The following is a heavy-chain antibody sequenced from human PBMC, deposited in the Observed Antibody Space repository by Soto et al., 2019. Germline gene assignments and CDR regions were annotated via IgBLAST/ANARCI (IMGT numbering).Heavy chain of an antibody. CDR3: SYTGGP. CDR1: GHSLNKYD. J-gene: IGHJ5*02. D-gene: IGHD3-16*01. V-gene: IGHV1-8*01. CDR2: VNPNSGET. Sequence: QVQLVPSGAEVREPGASVKVSCKASGHSLNKYDINWVRQAPGQGLEWMGWVNPNSGETGFAQKFKGRITMTRNTSVNTVYMELRSLRSDDTAVYFCSYTGGPWGQGTLVTVSS.